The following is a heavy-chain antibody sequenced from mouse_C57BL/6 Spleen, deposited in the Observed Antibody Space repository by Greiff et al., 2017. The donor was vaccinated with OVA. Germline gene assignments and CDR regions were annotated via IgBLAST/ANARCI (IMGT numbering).Heavy chain of an antibody. Sequence: QVQLQQSGPGLVQPSQSLSITCTVSGFSLTSYGVHWVRQSPGKGLEWLGVIWSGGSTDYNAAFISRLSISKDNSKSQVFFKMNSLQADDTAIYYCARITVRAMDYWGQGTSVTVSS. D-gene: IGHD1-1*01. CDR2: IWSGGST. CDR1: GFSLTSYG. J-gene: IGHJ4*01. CDR3: ARITVRAMDY. V-gene: IGHV2-2*01.